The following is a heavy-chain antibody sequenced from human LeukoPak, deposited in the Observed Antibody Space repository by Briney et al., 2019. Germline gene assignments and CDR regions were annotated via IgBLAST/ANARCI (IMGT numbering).Heavy chain of an antibody. V-gene: IGHV7-4-1*02. J-gene: IGHJ4*02. CDR1: GYTFTSYA. CDR2: INTNTGNP. D-gene: IGHD3-16*01. CDR3: ARDIVSTELRSYGV. Sequence: GASVKVSCKASGYTFTSYAMNWVRQAPGQGLEWMGWINTNTGNPTYAQGFTGRFVFSLDTSVSTAYLQISSLKAEDTAVYYCARDIVSTELRSYGVWGQGTLVTVSS.